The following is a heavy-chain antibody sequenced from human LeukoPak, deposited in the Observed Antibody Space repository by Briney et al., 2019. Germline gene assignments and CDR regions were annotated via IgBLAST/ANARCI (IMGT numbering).Heavy chain of an antibody. D-gene: IGHD6-19*01. CDR2: IYYSGST. V-gene: IGHV4-59*08. Sequence: PSETLSLTCAVSGGSISSYYWSWIRQPPGKGLEWIGYIYYSGSTNYNPSLKSRVTISVDTSKNQFSLKLSSVTAADTAIYYCARHEDSGSGWYAYWGQGTLVTVSS. CDR1: GGSISSYY. J-gene: IGHJ4*02. CDR3: ARHEDSGSGWYAY.